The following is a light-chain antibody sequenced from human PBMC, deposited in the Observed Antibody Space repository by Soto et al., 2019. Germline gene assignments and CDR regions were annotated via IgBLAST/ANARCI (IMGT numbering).Light chain of an antibody. Sequence: QSVLTQPASVSGSPGQSITISCTGSSSDVGSYNLVSWYQQQSGKAPQLMIYEDIKRASGVSNRFSGSKSGNTASLTISGVQAEDEADYFCCSYVGSGAVVFGGGTKLTVL. CDR2: EDI. CDR1: SSDVGSYNL. CDR3: CSYVGSGAVV. V-gene: IGLV2-23*01. J-gene: IGLJ2*01.